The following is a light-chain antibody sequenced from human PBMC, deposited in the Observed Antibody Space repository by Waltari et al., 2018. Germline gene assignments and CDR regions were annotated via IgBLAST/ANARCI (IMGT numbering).Light chain of an antibody. Sequence: DIVMTQSPATLSVSPGERATLSCRASQSVSSNLAWYQQKPGPAPRLLIFGASTRATGIPARFSGSGSGTEFTLPISSLQSEDFAVYYCQQYNNWPPITFGQGTRLEIK. CDR2: GAS. CDR3: QQYNNWPPIT. CDR1: QSVSSN. J-gene: IGKJ5*01. V-gene: IGKV3-15*01.